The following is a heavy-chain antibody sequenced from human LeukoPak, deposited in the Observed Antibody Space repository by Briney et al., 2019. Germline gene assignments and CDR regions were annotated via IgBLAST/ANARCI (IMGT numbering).Heavy chain of an antibody. Sequence: GGSLRLSCAASGFTFSSYSMNWVRQAPGKGLEWVSSISSSSSYIYYADSVKGRFTISRDNAKNSLYLQMNSLRAEDTAVYYCARDSLPPWEITMVRGVGVPINWFDPWGQGTLVTVSS. CDR1: GFTFSSYS. D-gene: IGHD3-10*01. J-gene: IGHJ5*02. CDR3: ARDSLPPWEITMVRGVGVPINWFDP. CDR2: ISSSSSYI. V-gene: IGHV3-21*01.